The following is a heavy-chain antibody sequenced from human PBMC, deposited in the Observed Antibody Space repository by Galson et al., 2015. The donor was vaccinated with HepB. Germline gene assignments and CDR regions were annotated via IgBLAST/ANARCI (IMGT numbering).Heavy chain of an antibody. CDR3: ARQQRQLVAGAAFDI. CDR2: IDPSDSYT. Sequence: QSGAEVTKPGESLRISCKGSGYSFTSYWISWVRQMPGKGLEWMGRIDPSDSYTNYSPSFQGQVTISADKSIGTAYLQWSSLKASDTAVYYCARQQRQLVAGAAFDIWGQGTLVTVSS. CDR1: GYSFTSYW. V-gene: IGHV5-10-1*04. D-gene: IGHD6-13*01. J-gene: IGHJ4*02.